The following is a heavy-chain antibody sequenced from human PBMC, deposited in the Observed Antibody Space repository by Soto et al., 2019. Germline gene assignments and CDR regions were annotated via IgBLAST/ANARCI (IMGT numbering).Heavy chain of an antibody. CDR2: ISWNSGSI. Sequence: PGGSLRLSCAASGFTFDDYAMHWARQAPGKGLEWVSGISWNSGSIGYADSVKGRFTISRDNAKNSLYLQMNSLRAEDTALYYCARIRFLEWLSDGRDAFDIWGQGTMVTVSS. CDR3: ARIRFLEWLSDGRDAFDI. CDR1: GFTFDDYA. V-gene: IGHV3-9*01. J-gene: IGHJ3*02. D-gene: IGHD3-3*01.